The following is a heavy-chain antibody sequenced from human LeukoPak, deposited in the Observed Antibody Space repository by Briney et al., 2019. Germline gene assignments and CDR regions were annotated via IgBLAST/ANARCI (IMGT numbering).Heavy chain of an antibody. Sequence: PGGSLRLSCTASGFTFSSYAMSWVRQAPGKGLEWVSAISGSGGSTYYADSVKGRFTISRDNSKNTLYLQMNSLRAEDTAVYYCARINSGFYYSDYWGQGTLVTVSS. CDR1: GFTFSSYA. J-gene: IGHJ4*02. CDR2: ISGSGGST. V-gene: IGHV3-23*01. D-gene: IGHD3-22*01. CDR3: ARINSGFYYSDY.